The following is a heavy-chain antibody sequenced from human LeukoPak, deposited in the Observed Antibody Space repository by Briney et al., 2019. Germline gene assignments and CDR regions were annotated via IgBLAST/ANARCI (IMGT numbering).Heavy chain of an antibody. D-gene: IGHD4-17*01. V-gene: IGHV3-23*01. CDR2: ISGSGGST. CDR3: ARGALYQYYLDYWG. CDR1: GFTFSSYA. J-gene: IGHJ4*02. Sequence: GGSLRLSCAASGFTFSSYAMSWVRQAPGKGLEWVSAISGSGGSTYYADSVKGRFTISRDNAKNTVYLQMNSLRVEDTAVYYCARGALYQYYLDYWGWGQGTLVTVSS.